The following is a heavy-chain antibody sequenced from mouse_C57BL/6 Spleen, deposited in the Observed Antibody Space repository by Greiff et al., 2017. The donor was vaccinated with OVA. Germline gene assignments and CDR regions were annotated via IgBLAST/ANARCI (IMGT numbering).Heavy chain of an antibody. J-gene: IGHJ1*03. D-gene: IGHD1-1*01. CDR2: ISSGSSTI. Sequence: EVKLVESGGGLVKPGGSLKLSCAASGFTFSDYGMHWVRQAPEKGLEWVAYISSGSSTIYYADTVKGRFTISRDNAKNTLFLQMTSLRSEDTAMYYCATLLGGYFDVWGTGTTVTVSS. V-gene: IGHV5-17*01. CDR3: ATLLGGYFDV. CDR1: GFTFSDYG.